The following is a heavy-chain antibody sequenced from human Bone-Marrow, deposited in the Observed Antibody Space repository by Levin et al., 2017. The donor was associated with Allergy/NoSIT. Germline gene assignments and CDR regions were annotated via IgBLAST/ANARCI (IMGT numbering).Heavy chain of an antibody. D-gene: IGHD3-10*01. CDR2: IYYSGST. J-gene: IGHJ6*02. V-gene: IGHV4-39*07. Sequence: SETLSLTCTVSGGSISSSSYYWGWIRQPPGKGLEWIGSIYYSGSTYYNPSLKSRVTISVDTSKNQFSLKLSSVTAADTAVYYCARDRTVRGVIIRGYGMDVWGQGTTVTVSS. CDR3: ARDRTVRGVIIRGYGMDV. CDR1: GGSISSSSYY.